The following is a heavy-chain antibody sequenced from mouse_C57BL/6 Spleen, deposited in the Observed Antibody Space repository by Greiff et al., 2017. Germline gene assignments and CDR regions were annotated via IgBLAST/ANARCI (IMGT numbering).Heavy chain of an antibody. J-gene: IGHJ4*01. V-gene: IGHV1-15*01. D-gene: IGHD1-1*01. CDR3: TRNYGEYYYAMDY. CDR1: GYTFTDYE. CDR2: IDPETGGT. Sequence: QVQLQQSGAELVRPGASVTLSCKASGYTFTDYEMHWVKQTPVHGLEWIGAIDPETGGTAYNQKFKGKAILTADISSSTAYMELRSLTSEDSAVYYCTRNYGEYYYAMDYWGQGTSVTVSS.